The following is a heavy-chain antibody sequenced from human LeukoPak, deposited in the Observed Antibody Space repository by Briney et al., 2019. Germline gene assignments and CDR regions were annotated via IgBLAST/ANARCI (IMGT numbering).Heavy chain of an antibody. CDR2: ISYDGSNK. CDR3: ARDGLGTLREVFDY. CDR1: GFTFSSYA. D-gene: IGHD1-1*01. Sequence: PGRSLRLSCAASGFTFSSYAMHWVRQAPGKGLEWVAVISYDGSNKYYADSVKGRFTISRDNSKNTLYLQMNSLRAEDTAVYYRARDGLGTLREVFDYWGQGTLVTVSS. J-gene: IGHJ4*02. V-gene: IGHV3-30*04.